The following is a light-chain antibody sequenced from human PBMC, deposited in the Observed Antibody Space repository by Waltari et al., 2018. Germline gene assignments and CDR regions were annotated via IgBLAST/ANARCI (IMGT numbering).Light chain of an antibody. CDR2: EGN. CDR1: SSDVGSYNL. V-gene: IGLV2-23*01. J-gene: IGLJ3*02. Sequence: QSALTQPASVSGSPGQSITISRTGTSSDVGSYNLVSRYQQHPGKAPKVIIYEGNKRPSGVSDRFSGSKSGNTASLTISGLQAEDEADYYCCSYTGTTTPRLFGGGTKLTVL. CDR3: CSYTGTTTPRL.